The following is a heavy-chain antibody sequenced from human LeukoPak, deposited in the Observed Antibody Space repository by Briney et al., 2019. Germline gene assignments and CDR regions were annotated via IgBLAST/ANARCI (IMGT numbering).Heavy chain of an antibody. D-gene: IGHD4-17*01. J-gene: IGHJ4*02. CDR1: GVSISSGAYY. Sequence: PSQTLSLTCTVSGVSISSGAYYWTWLRQLPGKGLGWIGYIYYNGTTYYNPSLKSRLTILVDTAKNQFSLNLRSVTAADTAMYYCARGDDFGDPHAARPYRYWGQGTLVTVSS. CDR2: IYYNGTT. CDR3: ARGDDFGDPHAARPYRY. V-gene: IGHV4-31*02.